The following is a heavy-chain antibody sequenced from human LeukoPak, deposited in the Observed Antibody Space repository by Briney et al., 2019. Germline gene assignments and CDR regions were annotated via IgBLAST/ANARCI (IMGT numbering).Heavy chain of an antibody. V-gene: IGHV4-61*05. CDR1: GGSISSGGYY. Sequence: SETLSLTCTVSGGSISSGGYYWSWIRQPPGKGLEWLGEIYHSGSTNYNPSLKSRVTMSVDKSKNQFSLRLSSVTAADTAVYYCATMYYDYVWGSYRPYYFDYWGQGTLVTVSS. CDR2: IYHSGST. J-gene: IGHJ4*02. D-gene: IGHD3-16*02. CDR3: ATMYYDYVWGSYRPYYFDY.